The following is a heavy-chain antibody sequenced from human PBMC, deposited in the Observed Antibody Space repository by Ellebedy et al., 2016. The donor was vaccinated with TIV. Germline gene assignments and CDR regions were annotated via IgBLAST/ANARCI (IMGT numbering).Heavy chain of an antibody. CDR3: AKDPNEEYVIDY. J-gene: IGHJ4*02. D-gene: IGHD2/OR15-2a*01. CDR2: IGGSGVTT. CDR1: GFTFSRFA. Sequence: PGGSLRLSCAASGFTFSRFAMSWVRQAPGKGLEWVSLIGGSGVTTFYADSVKGRFTISRDNSNNIMYLQMNSLRADDTGVYYCAKDPNEEYVIDYWGQGVLVTVSS. V-gene: IGHV3-23*01.